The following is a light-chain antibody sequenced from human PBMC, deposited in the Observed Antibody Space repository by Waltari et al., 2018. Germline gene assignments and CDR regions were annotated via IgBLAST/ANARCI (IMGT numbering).Light chain of an antibody. CDR1: SSDAGRHHW. J-gene: IGLJ2*01. Sequence: QSALTQPASVSGSPGPSLAISSPGTSSDAGRHHWVSWYQQTPGKAPKVLIFDVSNRPSGVSNRFSGSKSGNTASLTISGLQAEDEADYYCSSYTSRHTMLFGGGTKLTVL. CDR3: SSYTSRHTML. V-gene: IGLV2-14*01. CDR2: DVS.